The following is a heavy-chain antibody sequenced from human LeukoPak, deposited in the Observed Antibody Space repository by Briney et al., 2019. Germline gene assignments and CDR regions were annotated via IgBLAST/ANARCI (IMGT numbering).Heavy chain of an antibody. V-gene: IGHV3-30-3*01. Sequence: GRSLRLSCAASGFTFSNYVIHWVRQAPGKGLEGGAVISYDGSNKYYADSVKGRFTISRDNSKNTLYLQMNSLRAEDTAVYYCAKGGSSELKDAFDIWGQGTVVTVST. CDR3: AKGGSSELKDAFDI. CDR2: ISYDGSNK. CDR1: GFTFSNYV. D-gene: IGHD2-15*01. J-gene: IGHJ3*02.